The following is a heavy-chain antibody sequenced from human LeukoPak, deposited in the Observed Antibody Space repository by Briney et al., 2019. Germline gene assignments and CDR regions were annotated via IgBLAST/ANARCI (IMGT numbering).Heavy chain of an antibody. D-gene: IGHD6-19*01. CDR2: IYSGGST. CDR3: ARSYSSGWTGGYFDY. J-gene: IGHJ4*02. Sequence: GSLRLSCAASGFTVSSNYMSLVRQAPGKGLEWVSVIYSGGSTYYADSVKGRFTISRHNSKNTLYLQMNSLRAEDTAVYYCARSYSSGWTGGYFDYWGQGTLVTVSS. CDR1: GFTVSSNY. V-gene: IGHV3-53*04.